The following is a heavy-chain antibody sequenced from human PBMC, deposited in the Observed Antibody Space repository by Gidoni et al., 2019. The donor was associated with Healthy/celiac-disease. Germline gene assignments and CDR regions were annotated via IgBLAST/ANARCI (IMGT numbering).Heavy chain of an antibody. CDR1: GYTFTGYY. CDR3: ARDSGSSNYYYYYMDV. J-gene: IGHJ6*03. CDR2: INPNSGGT. V-gene: IGHV1-2*02. Sequence: QVQLVQSGAEVKKPGPSVKVACKASGYTFTGYYMHWVRQTPGQGLEWMGWINPNSGGTNYAQKFQGRVTMTRDTSISTAYMELSRLRSDDTAVYYCARDSGSSNYYYYYMDVWGKGTTVTVSS. D-gene: IGHD1-26*01.